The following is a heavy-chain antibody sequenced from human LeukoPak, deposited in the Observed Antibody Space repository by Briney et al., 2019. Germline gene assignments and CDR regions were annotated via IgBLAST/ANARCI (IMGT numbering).Heavy chain of an antibody. V-gene: IGHV4-31*03. CDR2: IYYSGST. J-gene: IGHJ5*02. D-gene: IGHD3-3*01. Sequence: PSETLSLTCTVSGGSISSGGYCWSWIRQHPGKGLEWIVYIYYSGSTYYNPSRKSRFSISVYTSKNQFSLKLCSVTAADTAVYYCARVWSGYSNNWFHPWGQGTLVTVSS. CDR1: GGSISSGGYC. CDR3: ARVWSGYSNNWFHP.